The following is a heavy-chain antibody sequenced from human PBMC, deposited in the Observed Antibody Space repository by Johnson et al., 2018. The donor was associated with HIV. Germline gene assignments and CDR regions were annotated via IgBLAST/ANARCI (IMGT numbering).Heavy chain of an antibody. Sequence: VQVVESGGGLVQPGGSLRLSCAASGFTFSSHDMHWVRQAPGKGLVWVSRMNADGKSTTYADSVKGRFTISRDNSKNSLYLQMNSLRAEDTAVYYCASNWGSELDAFDIWGQGTMVTVSS. D-gene: IGHD7-27*01. CDR1: GFTFSSHD. CDR2: MNADGKST. V-gene: IGHV3-74*02. CDR3: ASNWGSELDAFDI. J-gene: IGHJ3*02.